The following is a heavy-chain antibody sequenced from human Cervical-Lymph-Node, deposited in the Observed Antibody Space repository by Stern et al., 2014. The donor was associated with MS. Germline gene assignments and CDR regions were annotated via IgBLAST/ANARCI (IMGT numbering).Heavy chain of an antibody. CDR1: GYTFTRYG. CDR3: TTAPIYYFDY. J-gene: IGHJ4*02. D-gene: IGHD2/OR15-2a*01. V-gene: IGHV1-18*01. CDR2: ISAYNGNT. Sequence: QVHMVQSGAEVKNPGASVKDSCKDYGYTFTRYGNSWVRQAPGQVLDWMGWISAYNGNTNYAQKLQGRVTMTTDTSTSTAYMELRSLRSDDTAVYYCTTAPIYYFDYWGQGTLVTVSS.